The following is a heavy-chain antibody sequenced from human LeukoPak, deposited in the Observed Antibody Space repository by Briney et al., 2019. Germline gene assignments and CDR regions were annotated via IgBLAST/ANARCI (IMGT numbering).Heavy chain of an antibody. Sequence: PSETLSLTCAVYGGSFSGYYWSWFRQPPGKGLEWIVEINHTGSTNYNPSLKSRVTISDDTSKNQFSLKLSSVTAADTAVYYCARGQYSSGWYGENYWGQGTLVTVSS. CDR2: INHTGST. J-gene: IGHJ4*02. V-gene: IGHV4-34*01. D-gene: IGHD6-19*01. CDR3: ARGQYSSGWYGENY. CDR1: GGSFSGYY.